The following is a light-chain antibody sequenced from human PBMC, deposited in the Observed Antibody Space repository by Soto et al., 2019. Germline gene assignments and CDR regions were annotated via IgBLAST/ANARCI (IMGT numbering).Light chain of an antibody. CDR1: SSNIGRNT. J-gene: IGLJ3*02. V-gene: IGLV1-44*01. Sequence: QSALTQPPSASGTPGQRGTISCSGSSSNIGRNTVNWYQQLPGTAPKPLIYSNNQRPSGVPDRFSGSKSGTSASLAISGLQSEDEADYYCAAWDDSLNGWVFGGGTKLTVL. CDR3: AAWDDSLNGWV. CDR2: SNN.